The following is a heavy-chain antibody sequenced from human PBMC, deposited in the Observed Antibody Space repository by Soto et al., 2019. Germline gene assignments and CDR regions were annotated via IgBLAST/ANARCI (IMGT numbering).Heavy chain of an antibody. V-gene: IGHV3-11*06. J-gene: IGHJ4*02. Sequence: GGSLRLSCVGSDFSLSGSYMSWVRQAPGKGLEWLSFISMSGSYKTYAASVEGRFTISRDNVQNILYLQMDSLRAEDTALYYCASRGHCSNGRCHHFDSWGQGTQVTVS. CDR3: ASRGHCSNGRCHHFDS. D-gene: IGHD2-8*01. CDR1: DFSLSGSY. CDR2: ISMSGSYK.